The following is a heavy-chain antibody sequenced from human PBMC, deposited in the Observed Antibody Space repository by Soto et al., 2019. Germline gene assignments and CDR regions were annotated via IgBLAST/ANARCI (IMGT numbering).Heavy chain of an antibody. CDR2: IYYSGST. J-gene: IGHJ5*02. CDR3: AGEGGIVVVPAATNCFGP. Sequence: SETLSLTCTVSGGSISSGDYYWSWIRQPPGKGLEWIGYIYYSGSTYYNPSLKSRVTISVDTSKNQFSLKLSSVTAADTAVYYCAGEGGIVVVPAATNCFGPWGQGTLVTVSS. CDR1: GGSISSGDYY. D-gene: IGHD2-2*01. V-gene: IGHV4-30-4*02.